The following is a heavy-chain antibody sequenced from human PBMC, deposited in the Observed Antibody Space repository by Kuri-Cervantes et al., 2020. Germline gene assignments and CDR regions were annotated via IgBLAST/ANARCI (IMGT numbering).Heavy chain of an antibody. CDR3: ASREAIDWGAVIPAAFDAFDI. CDR2: ISSSGSTI. V-gene: IGHV3-11*01. J-gene: IGHJ3*02. CDR1: GFTFSDYY. Sequence: GESLKISCAASGFTFSDYYMSWIRQAPGKGLEWVSYISSSGSTIYYADSVKGRFTISRDNAKNSLYLQMNSLRSEDTAVYYCASREAIDWGAVIPAAFDAFDIWGQGTMVTVSS. D-gene: IGHD2-2*01.